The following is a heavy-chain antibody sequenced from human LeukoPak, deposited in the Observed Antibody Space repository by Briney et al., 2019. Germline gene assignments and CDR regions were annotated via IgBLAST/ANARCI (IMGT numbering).Heavy chain of an antibody. D-gene: IGHD5/OR15-5a*01. J-gene: IGHJ4*02. V-gene: IGHV4-59*11. Sequence: PSETLSLTCSVSSGSISGHYWTWIRQPPGKGLEWIGYIYYTGSTNYNPSLRSRVTISLDTSKNQFSLNLSSVTAADTAVYYCARFSRDAVSTPYYLNYWGQGTLVTVSS. CDR2: IYYTGST. CDR1: SGSISGHY. CDR3: ARFSRDAVSTPYYLNY.